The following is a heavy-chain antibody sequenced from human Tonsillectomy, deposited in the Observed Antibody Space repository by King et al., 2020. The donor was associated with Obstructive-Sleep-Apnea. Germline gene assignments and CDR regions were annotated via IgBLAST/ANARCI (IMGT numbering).Heavy chain of an antibody. V-gene: IGHV3-21*01. Sequence: SVKGRFTISRDNAKNSLYLQMNGLRAEDTAIYYCARLGQCGPNSCPWWFDFWGQGTLVTVSS. D-gene: IGHD4/OR15-4a*01. CDR3: ARLGQCGPNSCPWWFDF. J-gene: IGHJ4*02.